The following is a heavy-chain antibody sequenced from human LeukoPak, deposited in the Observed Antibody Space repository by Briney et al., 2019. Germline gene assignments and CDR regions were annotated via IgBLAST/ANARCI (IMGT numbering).Heavy chain of an antibody. D-gene: IGHD3-16*02. Sequence: SETLSLTCTVSGGSISSYYWSWIRQPPGKGLERIGYIYYSGSTNYNPSLKSRVTISVDTSKNQFSLKLGPVTAADTAVYYCARYVWGSYPTFEDYWGQGTLVTVSS. CDR3: ARYVWGSYPTFEDY. V-gene: IGHV4-59*01. CDR2: IYYSGST. J-gene: IGHJ4*02. CDR1: GGSISSYY.